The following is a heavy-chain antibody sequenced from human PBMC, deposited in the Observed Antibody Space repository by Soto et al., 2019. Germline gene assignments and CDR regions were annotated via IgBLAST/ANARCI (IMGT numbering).Heavy chain of an antibody. CDR2: MNPGSGDT. Sequence: ASVKVSCKASGYSFTNNDVTWVRQATGQGLEWMGWMNPGSGDTGYAQKFQGRVTMTRDISIATAYMELSSLRSDDTAIYYCARMATFGSLNWFDPWGQGTMVTVYS. J-gene: IGHJ5*02. V-gene: IGHV1-8*01. CDR3: ARMATFGSLNWFDP. D-gene: IGHD3-16*01. CDR1: GYSFTNND.